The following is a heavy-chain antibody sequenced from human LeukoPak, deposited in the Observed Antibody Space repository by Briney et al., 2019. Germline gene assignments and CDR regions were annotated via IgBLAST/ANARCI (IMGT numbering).Heavy chain of an antibody. CDR3: ARGGSRSYTSSTLDY. CDR1: GGSITVYY. D-gene: IGHD6-6*01. V-gene: IGHV4-59*12. CDR2: ISYSRST. Sequence: PSETLSLTCSVSGGSITVYYWNWIRQSPGKGLEWIGSISYSRSTNYNPSLKSRVTISIDTSKNRFSLKVSSVIAADTAMYYCARGGSRSYTSSTLDYWGQGTLVTVFS. J-gene: IGHJ4*02.